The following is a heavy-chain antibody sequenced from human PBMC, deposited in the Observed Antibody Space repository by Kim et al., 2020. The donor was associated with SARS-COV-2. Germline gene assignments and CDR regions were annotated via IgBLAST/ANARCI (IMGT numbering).Heavy chain of an antibody. J-gene: IGHJ4*02. D-gene: IGHD2-2*01. V-gene: IGHV4-31*02. Sequence: HYTPALKSRVTISVDTSKNQFSLKLSSVTAADTAMYYCVRDKGVPAYYFDYWGRGTLVTVSS. CDR3: VRDKGVPAYYFDY.